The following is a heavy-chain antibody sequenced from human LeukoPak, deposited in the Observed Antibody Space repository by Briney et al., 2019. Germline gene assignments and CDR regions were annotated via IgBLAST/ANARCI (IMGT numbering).Heavy chain of an antibody. CDR3: ARVGFMTTVTTGG. D-gene: IGHD4-17*01. V-gene: IGHV4-34*01. J-gene: IGHJ4*02. CDR2: INHSGSN. CDR1: GGSFSGYY. Sequence: SETLSHTCALYGGSFSGYYWGWIRQPPGKGLQSMGEINHSGSNNYNPSLKSRVTISVDSSKNQFSLKLSSVTAADTAVYYCARVGFMTTVTTGGWGQGTPVTVSS.